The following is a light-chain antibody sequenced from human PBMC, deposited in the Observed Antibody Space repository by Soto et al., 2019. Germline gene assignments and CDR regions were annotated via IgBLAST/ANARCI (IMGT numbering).Light chain of an antibody. CDR2: DGS. V-gene: IGKV3-11*01. Sequence: EIVLTQSPATLSLSPGERATLSCRASQSLGGSLAWYQQKVGQPPRLVIYDGSTRAPGIPARFSGSVSGTEVTLTISGLEPEDFAVYYCQHRTDWPLTFGGGTKVEI. CDR1: QSLGGS. CDR3: QHRTDWPLT. J-gene: IGKJ4*01.